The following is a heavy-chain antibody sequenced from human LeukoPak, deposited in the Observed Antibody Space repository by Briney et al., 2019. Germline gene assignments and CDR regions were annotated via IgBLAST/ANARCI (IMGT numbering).Heavy chain of an antibody. CDR3: ARDPSVAATGWGRWFDH. CDR2: ISGSGGST. Sequence: GSLRLSCAASGFTFSSYAMSWVRQAPGKGLEWVSAISGSGGSTYYADSVKGRFTISRDNAKNSLYLQMNSLRDEDTAVYYCARDPSVAATGWGRWFDHWGLGTLVTVSS. V-gene: IGHV3-23*01. D-gene: IGHD6-13*01. CDR1: GFTFSSYA. J-gene: IGHJ5*02.